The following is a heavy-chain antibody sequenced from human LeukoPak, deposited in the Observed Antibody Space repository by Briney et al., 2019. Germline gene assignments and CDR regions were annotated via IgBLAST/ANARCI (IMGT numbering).Heavy chain of an antibody. Sequence: GGSLRLSCAASGFTFSSYAMHWVRQAPGKGLGWVAVISYDGSNKYYADSVKGRITISRDNSKNTLYLQMNSLRAEDTAVYYCARVPGYDSSGYFDYWGQGTLVTVSS. CDR2: ISYDGSNK. CDR3: ARVPGYDSSGYFDY. D-gene: IGHD3-22*01. V-gene: IGHV3-30-3*01. J-gene: IGHJ4*02. CDR1: GFTFSSYA.